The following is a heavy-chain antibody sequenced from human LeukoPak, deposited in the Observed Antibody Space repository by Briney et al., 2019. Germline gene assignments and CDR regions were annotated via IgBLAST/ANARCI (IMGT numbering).Heavy chain of an antibody. Sequence: PGGSLRLFCAASGFTFSSYWMSWVRQAPGKGLEWVANIKQDGSEKYYVDSVKGRFTISRDNAKNSLYLQMNSLRAEDTAVYYCARDGYCSGTSCYRTSDAFDIWGQGTMVTVSS. V-gene: IGHV3-7*01. CDR1: GFTFSSYW. J-gene: IGHJ3*02. CDR3: ARDGYCSGTSCYRTSDAFDI. CDR2: IKQDGSEK. D-gene: IGHD2-2*02.